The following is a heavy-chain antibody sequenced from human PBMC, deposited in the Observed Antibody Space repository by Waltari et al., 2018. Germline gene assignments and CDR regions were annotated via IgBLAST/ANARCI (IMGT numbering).Heavy chain of an antibody. CDR1: GFTFSSYW. D-gene: IGHD2-15*01. J-gene: IGHJ4*02. V-gene: IGHV3-7*01. CDR2: KKQDGSVI. Sequence: EVQLVESGGGLVQPGGSLRLSCSASGFTFSSYWMSWVRQAPGKGLGWGANKKQDGSVIYYMDSVKGRFTVSRDNAKNSLYLQMNSLRAEDTAVYYCARDRGWSTFDYWGQGTLVTVSS. CDR3: ARDRGWSTFDY.